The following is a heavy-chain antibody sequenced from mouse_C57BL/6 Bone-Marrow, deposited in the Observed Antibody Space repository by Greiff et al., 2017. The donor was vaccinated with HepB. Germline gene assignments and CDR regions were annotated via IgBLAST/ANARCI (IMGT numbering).Heavy chain of an antibody. CDR2: IDPENGDT. J-gene: IGHJ3*01. V-gene: IGHV14-4*01. Sequence: EVKLMESGAELVRPGASVKLSCTASGFNIKDDYMHWVKQRPEQGLEWIGWIDPENGDTEYASKFQGKATITADTSSNTAYLQLSSLTSEDTAVYYCTREERTWFAYWGQGTLVTVSA. CDR3: TREERTWFAY. CDR1: GFNIKDDY.